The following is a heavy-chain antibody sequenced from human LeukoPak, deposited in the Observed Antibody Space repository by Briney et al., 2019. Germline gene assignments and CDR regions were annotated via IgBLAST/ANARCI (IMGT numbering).Heavy chain of an antibody. CDR2: IYYSGST. V-gene: IGHV4-59*01. CDR3: ARDGTQDSSGEGGFDP. J-gene: IGHJ5*02. D-gene: IGHD6-19*01. Sequence: SETLSLTCTVSGGSISSYYWSWIRQPPGKGLEWIGYIYYSGSTNYNPSLKSRVTISVDTSKNQFSLKLSSVTAADTAVYYCARDGTQDSSGEGGFDPWGQGTLVTVSS. CDR1: GGSISSYY.